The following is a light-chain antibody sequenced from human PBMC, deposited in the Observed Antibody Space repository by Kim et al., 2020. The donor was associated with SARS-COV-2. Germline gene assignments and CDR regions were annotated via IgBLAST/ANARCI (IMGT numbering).Light chain of an antibody. CDR2: WTS. V-gene: IGKV4-1*01. Sequence: VTINFKSSQSVLYSSNNKNYLAWYQQKPGQPPKLLIYWTSTRESGVPDRFSGSGSGTDFTLTISSLQAEDVAVYYCQQYYSTPLTFGGGTKVDIK. J-gene: IGKJ4*01. CDR3: QQYYSTPLT. CDR1: QSVLYSSNNKNY.